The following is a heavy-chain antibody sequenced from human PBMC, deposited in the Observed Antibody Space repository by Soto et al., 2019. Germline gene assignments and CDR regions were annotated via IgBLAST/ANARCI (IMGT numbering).Heavy chain of an antibody. CDR3: AGSIAVAFDY. Sequence: PSETLSLTCTVSGGSISSSSYYWGWIRQPPGKGLEWIGSIYYSGSTYYNPSLKSRVTISVDTSKNQFSLKLSSVTAADTAVYYCAGSIAVAFDYWGQGTLVNVS. J-gene: IGHJ4*02. CDR1: GGSISSSSYY. D-gene: IGHD6-19*01. CDR2: IYYSGST. V-gene: IGHV4-39*01.